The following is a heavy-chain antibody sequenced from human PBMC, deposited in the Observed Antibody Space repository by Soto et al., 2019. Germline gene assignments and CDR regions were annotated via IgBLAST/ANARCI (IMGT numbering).Heavy chain of an antibody. D-gene: IGHD1-26*01. CDR3: AREVGATDY. Sequence: QVQLVQSGAEVKKPGASVKLSCKAFGFMFTDCYMHWVRQAPGQGLEWMGVINPTDGGTAYAQRLQGRVTMTRDTSTSTVYTELSSLTSEDTALYYCAREVGATDYWGQGTPVTVSS. CDR1: GFMFTDCY. J-gene: IGHJ4*02. V-gene: IGHV1-46*01. CDR2: INPTDGGT.